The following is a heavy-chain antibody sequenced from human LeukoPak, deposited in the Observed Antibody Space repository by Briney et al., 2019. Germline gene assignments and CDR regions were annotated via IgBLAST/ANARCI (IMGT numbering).Heavy chain of an antibody. CDR3: ARRGVGYYGSGSYWVDHRTTFDY. CDR1: GGSFSGYY. D-gene: IGHD3-10*01. V-gene: IGHV4-34*01. CDR2: INHSGST. Sequence: PSETLSLTCAVYGGSFSGYYWSWIRQPPGKGLEWIGEINHSGSTNYNPSLKSRVTISVDTSKNQFSLKLSSVTAADTAVYYCARRGVGYYGSGSYWVDHRTTFDYWGQGTLVTVSS. J-gene: IGHJ4*02.